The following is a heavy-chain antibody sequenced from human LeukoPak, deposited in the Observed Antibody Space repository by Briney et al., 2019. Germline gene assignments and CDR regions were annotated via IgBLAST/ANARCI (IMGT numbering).Heavy chain of an antibody. J-gene: IGHJ4*02. CDR3: ARDRGVTPRRNYFDY. D-gene: IGHD2-8*01. V-gene: IGHV3-23*01. CDR1: GFSFSDYA. Sequence: SGGSLRLSCAASGFSFSDYAMSWVRQAPGKGLEWVSGISGSAGTSYHADSEKGRFTISRDNSKNTLYLQMNSLRVEDTAVYYCARDRGVTPRRNYFDYWGQGSLVAVSS. CDR2: ISGSAGTS.